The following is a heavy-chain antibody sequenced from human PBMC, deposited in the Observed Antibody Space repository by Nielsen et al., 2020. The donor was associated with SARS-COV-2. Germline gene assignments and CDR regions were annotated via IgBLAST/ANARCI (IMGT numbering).Heavy chain of an antibody. D-gene: IGHD3-10*01. V-gene: IGHV4-34*01. Sequence: SETLSLTCAVYGGSFSGYYWNWIRQPPGKGLEWIGEIHPSGNTNYNPSLESRVTMSLDTSKNQFSLKLSSVTAADTAVYYCARGLSLSGFDPWGQGTLVTVSS. J-gene: IGHJ5*02. CDR3: ARGLSLSGFDP. CDR1: GGSFSGYY. CDR2: IHPSGNT.